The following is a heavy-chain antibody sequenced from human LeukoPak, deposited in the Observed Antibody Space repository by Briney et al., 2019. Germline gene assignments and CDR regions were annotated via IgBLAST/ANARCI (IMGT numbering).Heavy chain of an antibody. Sequence: GGSLRLSCAASGFSLTDSSVHWVRQASGKGLEWLGRIRNKARTYATAYAASVRGRFTISRDDSKHTAYLQMNSLKTDDTAVYYCTANGDNSDFWGQGTLVTVSS. CDR2: IRNKARTYAT. V-gene: IGHV3-73*01. D-gene: IGHD2-21*02. J-gene: IGHJ4*02. CDR1: GFSLTDSS. CDR3: TANGDNSDF.